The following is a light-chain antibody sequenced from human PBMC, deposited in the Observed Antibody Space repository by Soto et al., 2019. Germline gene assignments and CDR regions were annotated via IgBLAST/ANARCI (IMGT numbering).Light chain of an antibody. V-gene: IGLV3-1*01. Sequence: SYELTQPPSVSVFPGQTGSITCSGDKLDNKYAYWYQQKPGQSPVLVIYQEIKRPSGIPERFSGSNSGDTATLTISGTQAMDEADYYCQAWDSSTVVFGGGTTLTVL. J-gene: IGLJ3*02. CDR2: QEI. CDR1: KLDNKY. CDR3: QAWDSSTVV.